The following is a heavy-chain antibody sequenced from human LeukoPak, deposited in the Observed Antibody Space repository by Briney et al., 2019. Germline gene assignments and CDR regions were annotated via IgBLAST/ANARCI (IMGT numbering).Heavy chain of an antibody. D-gene: IGHD5-24*01. J-gene: IGHJ4*02. CDR1: GYTFTSYD. CDR2: INTNTGNP. V-gene: IGHV7-4-1*02. Sequence: ASVKVSCKASGYTFTSYDINWVRQAPGQGLEWMGWINTNTGNPTYAQGFTGRFVFSLDTSVSTAYLQISSLKAEDTAVYYCAREGTMATTDYWGQGTLVTVSS. CDR3: AREGTMATTDY.